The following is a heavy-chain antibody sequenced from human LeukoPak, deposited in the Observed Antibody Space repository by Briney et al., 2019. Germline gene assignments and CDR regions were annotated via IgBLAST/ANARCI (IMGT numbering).Heavy chain of an antibody. V-gene: IGHV5-51*01. CDR3: ARLYCSSTSCYFGAGFC. Sequence: GESLKISCKGSGYSFTSYWIGWVGQMPGKGLEWMGIIYPGDSDTRYSPSFQGQVTISADKSISTAYLQWSSLKASDTAVYYCARLYCSSTSCYFGAGFCWGQGTLVTVSS. D-gene: IGHD2-2*01. CDR1: GYSFTSYW. J-gene: IGHJ4*02. CDR2: IYPGDSDT.